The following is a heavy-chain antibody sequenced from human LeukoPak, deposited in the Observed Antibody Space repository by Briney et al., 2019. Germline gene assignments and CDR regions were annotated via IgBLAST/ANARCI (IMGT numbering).Heavy chain of an antibody. J-gene: IGHJ4*02. CDR2: IYTSGST. D-gene: IGHD1-26*01. CDR3: ARGLVGGGSYYFDY. CDR1: GGSISSYY. V-gene: IGHV4-4*07. Sequence: SETLSLTCTVSGGSISSYYWSWIRQPAGKGLEWIGRIYTSGSTNYNPSLKSRVTMSVDTSKNQFSLKLSSVTAADTAVYYCARGLVGGGSYYFDYWGRGTLVTVSS.